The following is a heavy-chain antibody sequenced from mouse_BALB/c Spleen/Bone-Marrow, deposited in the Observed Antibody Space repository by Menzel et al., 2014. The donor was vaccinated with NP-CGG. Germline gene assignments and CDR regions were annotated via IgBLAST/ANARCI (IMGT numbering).Heavy chain of an antibody. Sequence: EVQLVESGGGLVQPGRSLKLSCAASGSDFSGFWMGWVRQAPGKGLEWIGEINPDSSTINYTPSLKDRFIISRDNAKNTLYLQMSKVRSEDTALYYCARLGYYGGFAYWGQGTLVTVSA. D-gene: IGHD2-3*01. CDR3: ARLGYYGGFAY. J-gene: IGHJ3*01. V-gene: IGHV4-1*02. CDR2: INPDSSTI. CDR1: GSDFSGFW.